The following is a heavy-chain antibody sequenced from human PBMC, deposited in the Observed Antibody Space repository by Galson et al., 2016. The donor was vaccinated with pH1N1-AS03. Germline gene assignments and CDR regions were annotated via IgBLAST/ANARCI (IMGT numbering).Heavy chain of an antibody. Sequence: SVKVSCKASGYTFTSYYIHWVRQAPGQGREWMGIINPSDGNTNYAQRFQGRVTMTRDTSTSTVYMELSSLRSDDTAVYYCARVSAGLTGYYYAMDVWGQGITVTVSS. CDR2: INPSDGNT. J-gene: IGHJ6*02. V-gene: IGHV1-46*01. D-gene: IGHD4/OR15-4a*01. CDR3: ARVSAGLTGYYYAMDV. CDR1: GYTFTSYY.